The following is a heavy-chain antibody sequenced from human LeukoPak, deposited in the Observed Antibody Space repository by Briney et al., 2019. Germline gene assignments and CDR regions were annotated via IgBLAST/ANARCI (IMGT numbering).Heavy chain of an antibody. V-gene: IGHV1-2*02. CDR1: GYIFTGYY. Sequence: ALVKVSCKASGYIFTGYYLHWVRQAPGQGLEWVGGINSNNGDTHYAQNFQGRVTMTRDTSISTAYMELSRLGSDDTAVYYCARDGDGYNLDWGQGTLVTVSS. CDR2: INSNNGDT. CDR3: ARDGDGYNLD. J-gene: IGHJ4*02. D-gene: IGHD5-24*01.